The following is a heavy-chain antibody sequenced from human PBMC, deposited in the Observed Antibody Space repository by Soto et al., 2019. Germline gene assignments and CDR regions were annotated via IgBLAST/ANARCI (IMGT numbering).Heavy chain of an antibody. CDR2: ISYDGSNK. D-gene: IGHD6-13*01. J-gene: IGHJ5*02. CDR1: GFTFSSYA. V-gene: IGHV3-30-3*01. CDR3: ARDGVSIAAANWIWFDP. Sequence: GGSLRLSCAASGFTFSSYAMHWVRQAPGKGLEWVAVISYDGSNKYYADSVKGRFTISRDNSKNTLYLQMNSLRAEDTAVYYCARDGVSIAAANWIWFDPWGQGTLVTVSS.